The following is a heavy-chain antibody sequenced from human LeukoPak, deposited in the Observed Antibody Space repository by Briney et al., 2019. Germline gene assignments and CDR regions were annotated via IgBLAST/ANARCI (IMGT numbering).Heavy chain of an antibody. CDR3: AREIGSGYQFDY. D-gene: IGHD3-22*01. Sequence: GWSLRLSCAASGFTFSSYWMHWVRQTPGKGLVWVSRIKSDGSTIYADSVKGRFTISRDNAKNTLYLQMNSLRAEDTAVYYCAREIGSGYQFDYWGQGILVTVSS. J-gene: IGHJ4*02. CDR2: IKSDGST. V-gene: IGHV3-74*01. CDR1: GFTFSSYW.